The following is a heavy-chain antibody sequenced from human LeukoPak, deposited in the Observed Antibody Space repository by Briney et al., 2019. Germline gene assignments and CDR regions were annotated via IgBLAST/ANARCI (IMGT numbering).Heavy chain of an antibody. D-gene: IGHD6-19*01. V-gene: IGHV3-23*01. CDR2: MTDNGGRT. Sequence: GGSLRLSCAASGFTFSSNAMSWVRQAPGKGLEWVSAMTDNGGRTYYADSVKGGFTISIDNSKNTLSLHMNSLRADDTAVYYCAKGIYSSVWSYFDYWGHGTLVTVSS. CDR3: AKGIYSSVWSYFDY. J-gene: IGHJ4*01. CDR1: GFTFSSNA.